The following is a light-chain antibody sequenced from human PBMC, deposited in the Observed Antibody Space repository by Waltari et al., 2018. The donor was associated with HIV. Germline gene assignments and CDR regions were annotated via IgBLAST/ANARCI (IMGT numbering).Light chain of an antibody. CDR3: LLYMGSGIWV. Sequence: QTLLNLEQSFSVSPEGTVTLTPGLSAGPFSTPYSPSLYQQSPGQPPRTLLHSTNTRSSGVPDRFSGSILGNKAALTITGAQADDESDYYCLLYMGSGIWVFGGGTKLTVL. CDR1: AGPFSTPYS. J-gene: IGLJ3*02. CDR2: STN. V-gene: IGLV8-61*01.